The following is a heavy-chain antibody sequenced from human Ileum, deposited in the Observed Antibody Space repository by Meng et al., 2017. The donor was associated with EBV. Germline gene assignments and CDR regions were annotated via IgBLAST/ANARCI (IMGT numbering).Heavy chain of an antibody. V-gene: IGHV4-39*01. CDR2: ICYTDYT. Sequence: LQESGPGLVKPSGSLSLTCSVSGGSISSSNYCWGWIRQPPGKGLEWIQSICYTDYTYYNPSLKSRVTISADKSKNQFSLRLNSLTAADTAVYYCAMGPDYAKTGYWGQGTLVTVSS. J-gene: IGHJ4*02. CDR3: AMGPDYAKTGY. D-gene: IGHD4-17*01. CDR1: GGSISSSNYC.